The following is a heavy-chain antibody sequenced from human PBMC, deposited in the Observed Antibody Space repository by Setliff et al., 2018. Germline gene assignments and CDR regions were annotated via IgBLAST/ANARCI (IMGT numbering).Heavy chain of an antibody. Sequence: PSETLSLTCTVSGGSISSGSYYWSWIRQPAGRGLEWIGRIYTSGSTNYNPSLKGRVTISVDTSKNQFSLKLSSVTAADTAVYYCARTLLLSPYYFDYWGQGTLGTAPQ. D-gene: IGHD2-21*01. J-gene: IGHJ4*02. CDR2: IYTSGST. CDR3: ARTLLLSPYYFDY. V-gene: IGHV4-61*02. CDR1: GGSISSGSYY.